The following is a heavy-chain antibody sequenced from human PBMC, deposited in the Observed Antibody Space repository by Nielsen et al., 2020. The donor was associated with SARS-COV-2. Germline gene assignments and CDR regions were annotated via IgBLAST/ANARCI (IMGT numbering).Heavy chain of an antibody. CDR1: GFTFRNYW. J-gene: IGHJ4*02. CDR3: ARAVGFDY. D-gene: IGHD1-26*01. Sequence: GESLKISCAASGFTFRNYWMSWVRQAPGKGLEWLANIQQDGSEKNYVDSVKGRFTISRDNAKNSLYLEMNSLRAEDTAVYYCARAVGFDYWGQGTLVTVSS. CDR2: IQQDGSEK. V-gene: IGHV3-7*01.